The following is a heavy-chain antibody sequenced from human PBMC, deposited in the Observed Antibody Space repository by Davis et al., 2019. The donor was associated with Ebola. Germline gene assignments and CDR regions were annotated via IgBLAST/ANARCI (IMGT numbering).Heavy chain of an antibody. D-gene: IGHD6-19*01. Sequence: PSETLFLTCTVSGGSISSYYWSWIRQPPGKGLEWIGYIYYSGSTNYNPSLKSRVTISVDTSKNQFSLKLSSVTAADTAVYYCARDGYSSGWYDYWGQGTLVTVSS. J-gene: IGHJ4*02. CDR2: IYYSGST. CDR3: ARDGYSSGWYDY. V-gene: IGHV4-59*01. CDR1: GGSISSYY.